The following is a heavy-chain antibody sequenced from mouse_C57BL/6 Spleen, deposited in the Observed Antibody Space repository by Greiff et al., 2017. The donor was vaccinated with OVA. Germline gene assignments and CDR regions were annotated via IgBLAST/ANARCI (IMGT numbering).Heavy chain of an antibody. Sequence: QVQLQQPGAELVKPGASVKLSCKASGYTFTSYWMHWVKQRPGQGLEWIGMIHPSSGSTNYNEKFKSKATLTVDKSSSTAYMQLSSLTSEDSAVYYCARMDDYRAMDYWGQGTSVTVSS. CDR2: IHPSSGST. V-gene: IGHV1-64*01. CDR3: ARMDDYRAMDY. CDR1: GYTFTSYW. J-gene: IGHJ4*01. D-gene: IGHD2-4*01.